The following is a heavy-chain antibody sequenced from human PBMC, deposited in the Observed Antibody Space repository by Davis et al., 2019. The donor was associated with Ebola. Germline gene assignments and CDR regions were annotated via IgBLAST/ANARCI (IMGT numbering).Heavy chain of an antibody. D-gene: IGHD3-3*01. Sequence: GESLKISCAASRFTFSSYAMHWVRQAPGKGLEWVSAISGSGGSTYYADSVKGRFTISRDNSKNTLYLQMNSLRAEDTAVYYCARGENYDFWSGLLWGQGTLVTVSS. CDR1: RFTFSSYA. CDR3: ARGENYDFWSGLL. CDR2: ISGSGGST. J-gene: IGHJ4*02. V-gene: IGHV3-23*01.